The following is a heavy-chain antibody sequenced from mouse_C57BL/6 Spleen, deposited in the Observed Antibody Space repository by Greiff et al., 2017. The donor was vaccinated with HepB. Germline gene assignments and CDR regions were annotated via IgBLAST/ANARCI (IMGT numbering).Heavy chain of an antibody. D-gene: IGHD1-1*01. CDR2: TNPTNGRT. CDR1: GYTFTSYW. J-gene: IGHJ2*01. Sequence: QVQLQQPGAELVKAGASVKMSCKASGYTFTSYWMHWVKQRLGQGLEWFAETNPTNGRTYYNEKFKSKATLTVDKSSSTAYMLLSGPTFEDSAVYYCARSKKIVANYSDYWDQGTTLTVSS. V-gene: IGHV1S81*02. CDR3: ARSKKIVANYSDY.